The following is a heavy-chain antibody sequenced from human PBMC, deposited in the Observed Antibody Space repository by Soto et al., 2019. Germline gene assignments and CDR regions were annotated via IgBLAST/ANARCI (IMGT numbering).Heavy chain of an antibody. V-gene: IGHV2-5*02. J-gene: IGHJ4*02. CDR3: AHRRGGDFGSGSHEEY. CDR1: GFSLSTSGVG. D-gene: IGHD3-3*01. Sequence: QITLKESGPTLVKPTQTLTLTCTFSGFSLSTSGVGVGWIRQPPGKALDWLALIYWDDDKRYSPSLKSRLTITKHTSKNQVVLTMTNMDPVDTATYYCAHRRGGDFGSGSHEEYWCQGTLVTVSS. CDR2: IYWDDDK.